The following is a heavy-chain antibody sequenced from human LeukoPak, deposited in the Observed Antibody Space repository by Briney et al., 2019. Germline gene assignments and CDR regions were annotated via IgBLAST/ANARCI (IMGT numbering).Heavy chain of an antibody. CDR1: GGSISSSSYY. CDR3: ARFRHSYYDSSGIGGNWFDP. J-gene: IGHJ5*02. Sequence: SETLSLTCTVSGGSISSSSYYWGWIRQPPGKGLEWIGSIYYSGSTYYNPSLKSRVTISVDTSKNQFSLKLSSVTAADTAVYYCARFRHSYYDSSGIGGNWFDPWGQGTLVTVSS. D-gene: IGHD3-22*01. V-gene: IGHV4-39*07. CDR2: IYYSGST.